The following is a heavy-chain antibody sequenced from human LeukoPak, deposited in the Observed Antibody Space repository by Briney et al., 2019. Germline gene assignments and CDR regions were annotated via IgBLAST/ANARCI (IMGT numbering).Heavy chain of an antibody. Sequence: ASVKVSCKASGYTFTSYGISWARQAPGQGLEWMGWISAYNGNTNYAQKLQGRVTMTTDTSTSTAYMELRSLRSDDTAVYYCARDRGYYDFWSGYPVGYFDYWGQGTLVTVSS. D-gene: IGHD3-3*01. CDR1: GYTFTSYG. CDR3: ARDRGYYDFWSGYPVGYFDY. CDR2: ISAYNGNT. V-gene: IGHV1-18*01. J-gene: IGHJ4*02.